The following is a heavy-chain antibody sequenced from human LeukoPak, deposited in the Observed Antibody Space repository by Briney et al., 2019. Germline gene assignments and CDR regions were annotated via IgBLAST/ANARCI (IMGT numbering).Heavy chain of an antibody. CDR1: GGSISGGGYS. V-gene: IGHV4-30-2*01. Sequence: SQTLSLTCAVSGGSISGGGYSWSWIRQPPGKGLEWIGYIYHSGSTYYNPSLKSRVTISVDRSKNQFSLKLSSVTAADTAVYYCASGDFWSGIDYWGQGTLVTVSS. D-gene: IGHD3-3*01. CDR3: ASGDFWSGIDY. CDR2: IYHSGST. J-gene: IGHJ4*02.